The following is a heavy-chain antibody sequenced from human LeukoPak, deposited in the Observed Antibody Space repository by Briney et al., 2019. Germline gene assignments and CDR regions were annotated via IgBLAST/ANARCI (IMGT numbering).Heavy chain of an antibody. V-gene: IGHV4-59*01. CDR3: ARGRYTFDY. D-gene: IGHD1-1*01. Sequence: PSETLSLTCTVSGGSIGGYYWTWIRQPPGKGLEYIGYIYYSGSTNHNPSLKSRVTISVDTSKNQFSLKLSSVTAADTAVYYCARGRYTFDYWGQGTLVTVSS. CDR1: GGSIGGYY. J-gene: IGHJ4*02. CDR2: IYYSGST.